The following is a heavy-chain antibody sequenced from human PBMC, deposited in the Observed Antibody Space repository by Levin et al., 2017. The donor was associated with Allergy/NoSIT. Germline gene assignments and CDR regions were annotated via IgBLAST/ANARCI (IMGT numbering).Heavy chain of an antibody. D-gene: IGHD6-13*01. CDR1: GFTFSSYA. CDR2: ISGSGGST. CDR3: AKSWAAAGPRSYFDY. V-gene: IGHV3-23*01. J-gene: IGHJ4*02. Sequence: LSLTCAASGFTFSSYAMSWVRQAPGKGLEWVSAISGSGGSTYYADSVKGRFTISRDNSKNTLYLQMNSLRAEDTAVYYCAKSWAAAGPRSYFDYWGQGTLVTVSS.